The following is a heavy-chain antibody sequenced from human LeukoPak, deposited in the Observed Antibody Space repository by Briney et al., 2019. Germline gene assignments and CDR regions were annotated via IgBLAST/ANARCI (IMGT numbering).Heavy chain of an antibody. CDR3: AKVGYSSSWYSFDY. J-gene: IGHJ4*02. CDR2: ISYDGSNK. CDR1: GFTFSSYG. V-gene: IGHV3-30*18. Sequence: GGSLRLSCAASGFTFSSYGMHWVRQAPGKGLEWVAVISYDGSNKYYADSVKGRFTISRDNSKNTLYLQMNSLRAEDTAVYYCAKVGYSSSWYSFDYWGQGTLVTVSS. D-gene: IGHD6-13*01.